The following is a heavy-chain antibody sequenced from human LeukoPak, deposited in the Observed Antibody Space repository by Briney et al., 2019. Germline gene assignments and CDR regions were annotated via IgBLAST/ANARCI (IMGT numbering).Heavy chain of an antibody. Sequence: SETLSLTCTVSGGSISSSSYYWGWIRQPPGKGLEWIGSIYYSGSTHYHPSLKSRVTISVDTSKNQFSLKLSSVTAADTAVYYCAGQSGTLDYWGQGTLVTVSS. J-gene: IGHJ4*02. CDR1: GGSISSSSYY. CDR3: AGQSGTLDY. CDR2: IYYSGST. D-gene: IGHD1-1*01. V-gene: IGHV4-39*01.